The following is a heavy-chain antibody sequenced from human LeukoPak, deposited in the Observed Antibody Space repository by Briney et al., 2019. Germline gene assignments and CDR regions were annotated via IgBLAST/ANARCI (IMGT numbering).Heavy chain of an antibody. CDR1: ASTFSDYS. J-gene: IGHJ4*02. D-gene: IGHD1-26*01. CDR3: ARDRIKSGSYYFDY. Sequence: GGSLRLSCAASASTFSDYSMNWVRQAPGKGLEWISYISGRSSTIYYTDSVKGRFTISRDNAKNSMYLQMNSLRAEDTAVYYCARDRIKSGSYYFDYWGQGTLVTVSS. V-gene: IGHV3-48*01. CDR2: ISGRSSTI.